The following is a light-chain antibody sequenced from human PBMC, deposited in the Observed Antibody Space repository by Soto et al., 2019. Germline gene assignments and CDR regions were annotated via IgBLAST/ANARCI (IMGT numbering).Light chain of an antibody. Sequence: QSVLTQPPSASGSPGQSVTISCTGTSSDVGGYNYVSWYQQHPGKAPKLMISEVSKRPSGVPDRFSGSKSGNTASLTVSGXXXXXXXXXXCXXFAGNNNLVFGGGTKLTVL. CDR2: EVS. J-gene: IGLJ2*01. CDR3: XXFAGNNNLV. CDR1: SSDVGGYNY. V-gene: IGLV2-8*01.